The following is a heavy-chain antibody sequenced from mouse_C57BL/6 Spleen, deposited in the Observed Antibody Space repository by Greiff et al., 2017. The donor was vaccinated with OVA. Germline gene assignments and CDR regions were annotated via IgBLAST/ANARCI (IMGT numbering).Heavy chain of an antibody. CDR2: ISSGSSTI. Sequence: EVMLVESGGGLVKPGGSLKLSCAASGFTFSDYGMHWVRQAPEQGLEWVAYISSGSSTIYYADTVKGRFTISRDNAKNTRFLQMTSLRSEDTAMYYCARDGNYAFDYWGQGTTLTVSS. D-gene: IGHD2-1*01. V-gene: IGHV5-17*01. CDR3: ARDGNYAFDY. CDR1: GFTFSDYG. J-gene: IGHJ2*01.